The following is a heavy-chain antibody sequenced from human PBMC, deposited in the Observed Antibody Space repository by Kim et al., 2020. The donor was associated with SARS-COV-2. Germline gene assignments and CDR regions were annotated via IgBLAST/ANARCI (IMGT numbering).Heavy chain of an antibody. Sequence: SETLSLTCAVYGGSFSGYYWSWIRQPPGKGLEWIGEINHSGSTNYNPSLKSRVTISVDTSKNQFSLKLSSVTAADTAVYYCARGLGAIAAAGYLNWFDPWGQGTLVTVSS. V-gene: IGHV4-34*01. CDR1: GGSFSGYY. CDR2: INHSGST. D-gene: IGHD6-13*01. CDR3: ARGLGAIAAAGYLNWFDP. J-gene: IGHJ5*02.